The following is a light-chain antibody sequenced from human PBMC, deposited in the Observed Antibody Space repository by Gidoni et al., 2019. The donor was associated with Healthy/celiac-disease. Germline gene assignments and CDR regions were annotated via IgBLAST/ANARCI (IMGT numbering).Light chain of an antibody. CDR2: DVS. CDR3: CSYAGSYILV. CDR1: SSDVGGYNY. Sequence: QSALTQPRSVSGSPGQSVTISCTGTSSDVGGYNYVAWYQQHPGKAPKLMIYDVSKRPSGVPDRFSGSKSGITASLTISGLQAEDEADYYCCSYAGSYILVFGGGTKLTVL. V-gene: IGLV2-11*01. J-gene: IGLJ2*01.